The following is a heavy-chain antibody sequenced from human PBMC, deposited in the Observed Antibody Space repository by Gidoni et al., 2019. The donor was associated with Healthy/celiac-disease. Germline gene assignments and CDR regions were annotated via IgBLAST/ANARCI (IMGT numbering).Heavy chain of an antibody. Sequence: QVQLVQSGAEVKKPGASVKVSCKASGYTFTSYGISWVRQAPGQEFEWMGWISAYNGNTNYAQKLQGRVTMTTDTSTSTAYMELRSLRSDDTAVYYCATSAMVELTWAFDIWGQGTMVTVSS. CDR1: GYTFTSYG. V-gene: IGHV1-18*01. D-gene: IGHD5-18*01. J-gene: IGHJ3*02. CDR3: ATSAMVELTWAFDI. CDR2: ISAYNGNT.